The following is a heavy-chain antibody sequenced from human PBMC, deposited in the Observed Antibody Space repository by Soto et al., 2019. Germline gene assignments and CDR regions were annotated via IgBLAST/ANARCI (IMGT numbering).Heavy chain of an antibody. Sequence: XVKVSCKASGYTFTSYGISWVRQAPGQGLEGWEGTTAYNGKKNYQKKLRGRVTMTTDTSTSTAYMGLRSLSFDDTAVYYCARDLHGDLYYGGQETRVTVSS. V-gene: IGHV1-18*01. CDR3: ARDLHGDLYY. J-gene: IGHJ4*02. D-gene: IGHD4-17*01. CDR1: GYTFTSYG. CDR2: TTAYNGKK.